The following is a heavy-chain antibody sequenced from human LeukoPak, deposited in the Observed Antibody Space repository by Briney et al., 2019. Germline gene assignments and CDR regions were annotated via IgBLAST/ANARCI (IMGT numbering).Heavy chain of an antibody. CDR3: AKELRGIVGATQFDY. V-gene: IGHV3-53*01. CDR1: GFTVSSNY. D-gene: IGHD1-26*01. CDR2: LYSGGNT. Sequence: GGSLRLSCAVSGFTVSSNYMSWVRQAPGKGLEWVSVLYSGGNTYYADSVKGRFTISRDNSKNTLYLQMNSLRAEDTAVYYCAKELRGIVGATQFDYWGQGTLVTVSS. J-gene: IGHJ4*02.